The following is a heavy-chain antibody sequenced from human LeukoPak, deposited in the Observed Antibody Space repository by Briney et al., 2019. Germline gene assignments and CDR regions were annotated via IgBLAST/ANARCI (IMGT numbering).Heavy chain of an antibody. Sequence: PSETLSLTCIVSGDSIIRGDYYWSWIRQPPGKGLEWIGYIYYSGSTYYNPSLKSRVTISVDTSKNQFSLKLSSVTAADTAVYYCARVPYYYDSSGYWNWFDPWGQGTLVTVSS. CDR2: IYYSGST. V-gene: IGHV4-30-4*01. J-gene: IGHJ5*02. D-gene: IGHD3-22*01. CDR1: GDSIIRGDYY. CDR3: ARVPYYYDSSGYWNWFDP.